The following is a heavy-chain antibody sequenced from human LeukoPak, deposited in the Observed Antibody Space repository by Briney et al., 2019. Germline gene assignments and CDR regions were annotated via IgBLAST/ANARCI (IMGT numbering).Heavy chain of an antibody. CDR3: ARVRSSSWYDY. V-gene: IGHV3-74*01. CDR2: ISSDGSTT. Sequence: GGSLRLSCVASGFTFSTSWMHWVRQAPGEGLVWVSRISSDGSTTTYADSVKGRFTISRDNAKNTLYLQMNSLRVEDTAVYYCARVRSSSWYDYWGQGALVTVSS. CDR1: GFTFSTSW. D-gene: IGHD6-13*01. J-gene: IGHJ4*02.